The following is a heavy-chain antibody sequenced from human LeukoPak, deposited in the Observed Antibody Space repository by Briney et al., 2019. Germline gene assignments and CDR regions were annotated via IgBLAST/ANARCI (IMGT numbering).Heavy chain of an antibody. CDR1: GGSISTSAYY. CDR2: IYYSGNT. J-gene: IGHJ4*02. CDR3: TSSYTAMASEGDY. Sequence: SETLSLTCIVSGGSISTSAYYWGWIRQPPGEGLQWIGSIYYSGNTYYNSSLKSRVTISVDTSTSQFSLRLSSVSAADTAVYYCTSSYTAMASEGDYWGQGTLVTVSS. V-gene: IGHV4-39*01. D-gene: IGHD5-18*01.